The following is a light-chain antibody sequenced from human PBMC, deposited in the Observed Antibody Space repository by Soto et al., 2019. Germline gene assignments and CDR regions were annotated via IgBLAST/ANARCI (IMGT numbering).Light chain of an antibody. CDR3: QQSYSTPIS. CDR2: TAS. CDR1: QSISSH. Sequence: EIRMTQSPSSLSASVGDTVTITCRASQSISSHLNWYQQKQGKAPNXLMYTASNLQSGVPSRFSGSGSGTDLTLTISSLQPEDFETYDCQQSYSTPISFGQGTRLEIK. V-gene: IGKV1-39*01. J-gene: IGKJ5*01.